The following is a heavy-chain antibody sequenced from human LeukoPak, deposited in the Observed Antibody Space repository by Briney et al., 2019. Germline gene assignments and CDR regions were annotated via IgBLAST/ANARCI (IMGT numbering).Heavy chain of an antibody. CDR2: ISGAGGST. J-gene: IGHJ4*02. CDR3: AKHFGSGGYYNFFDD. Sequence: GGSLRLSCAASGFTFSSYAMSWVRQAPGKGLEWVSSISGAGGSTYYADSVKGRFTISRDNSKNTLFLQMNSLRAEDTALYYCAKHFGSGGYYNFFDDWGQGTLVSVSS. V-gene: IGHV3-23*01. D-gene: IGHD3-10*01. CDR1: GFTFSSYA.